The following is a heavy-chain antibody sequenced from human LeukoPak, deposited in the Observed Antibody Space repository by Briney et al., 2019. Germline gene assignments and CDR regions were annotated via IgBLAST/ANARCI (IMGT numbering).Heavy chain of an antibody. Sequence: GGSLRLSCAASGFTFSSYAMSWVRQAPGKGLEWASAISGSGGSTYYADSVKGRFTISRDNSKNTPYLQMNSLRAEDTAVYYCAKVPGLVIDDYFNYWGQGTLVTVSS. J-gene: IGHJ4*02. CDR3: AKVPGLVIDDYFNY. V-gene: IGHV3-23*01. CDR2: ISGSGGST. CDR1: GFTFSSYA. D-gene: IGHD3/OR15-3a*01.